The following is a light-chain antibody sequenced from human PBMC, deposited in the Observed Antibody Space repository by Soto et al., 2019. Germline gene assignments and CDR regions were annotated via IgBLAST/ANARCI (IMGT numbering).Light chain of an antibody. CDR1: QNFGGMF. CDR3: QQYGGSLLT. V-gene: IGKV3-20*01. Sequence: DIVLTQSPGTLSLSPGERATLSCRASQNFGGMFVAWYQQKLGQAPRLLIYGSSSRATDIPDRFSGSGSGTDFTLTISRLEPEDFAMYYCQQYGGSLLTFGGGTRVEIK. J-gene: IGKJ4*01. CDR2: GSS.